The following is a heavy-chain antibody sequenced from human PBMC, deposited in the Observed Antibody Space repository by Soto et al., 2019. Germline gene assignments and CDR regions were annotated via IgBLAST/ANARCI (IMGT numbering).Heavy chain of an antibody. V-gene: IGHV4-59*01. D-gene: IGHD2-2*01. CDR1: GGSISSYY. CDR2: IYYSGST. J-gene: IGHJ4*02. CDR3: ASGEERVAMPSGY. Sequence: QVQLQESGPGLVKPSETLSLTCTVSGGSISSYYWSWIRQPPGKGLEWIGYIYYSGSTNYNPSLTGPVTKSVDTSKTQFSLKLRSVTAADTAVNYCASGEERVAMPSGYWGQGTLVTVSS.